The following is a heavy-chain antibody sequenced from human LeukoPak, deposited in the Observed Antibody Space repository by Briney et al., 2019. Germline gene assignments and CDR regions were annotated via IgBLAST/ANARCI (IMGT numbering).Heavy chain of an antibody. CDR2: MNPNSGNT. CDR1: GYTFTSYD. V-gene: IGHV1-8*01. Sequence: ASVKVSCKASGYTFTSYDINWVRQATGQGLEWMGWMNPNSGNTGYAQKFQGRVTVTRNTSISTAYMELSSLRSEDTAVYYCARATRGIVVVPAATNKYYFDYWGQGTLVTVSS. D-gene: IGHD2-2*01. CDR3: ARATRGIVVVPAATNKYYFDY. J-gene: IGHJ4*02.